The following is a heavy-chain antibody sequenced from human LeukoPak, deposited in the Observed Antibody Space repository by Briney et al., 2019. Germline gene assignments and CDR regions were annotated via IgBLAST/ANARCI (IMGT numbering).Heavy chain of an antibody. J-gene: IGHJ4*02. Sequence: GGSLRLSCAASGFTFSSYSMNWARQAPGKGLEWVSSISSSSSYIYYADSVKGRFTISRDNAKNSLYLQMNSLRAEDTAVYYCARGLWFGELLNYWGQGTLVTVSS. CDR2: ISSSSSYI. V-gene: IGHV3-21*01. D-gene: IGHD3-10*01. CDR1: GFTFSSYS. CDR3: ARGLWFGELLNY.